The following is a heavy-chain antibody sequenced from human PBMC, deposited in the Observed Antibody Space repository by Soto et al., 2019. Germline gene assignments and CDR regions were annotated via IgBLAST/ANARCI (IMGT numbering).Heavy chain of an antibody. J-gene: IGHJ6*03. CDR3: AKDKYYDYYMDV. CDR2: ISYDGSNK. D-gene: IGHD3-3*01. Sequence: PGGSLSLSCAASGFTFSSYGMHWVRQAPGKGLEWVAVISYDGSNKYYADSVKGRFTISRDNSKNTLYLQMNSLRAEDTAVYYCAKDKYYDYYMDVWGKGTTVTVSS. CDR1: GFTFSSYG. V-gene: IGHV3-30*18.